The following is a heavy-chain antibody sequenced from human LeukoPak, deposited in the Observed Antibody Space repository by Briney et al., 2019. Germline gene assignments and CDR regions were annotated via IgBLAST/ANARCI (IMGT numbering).Heavy chain of an antibody. D-gene: IGHD3-10*01. CDR1: GGSFSGYY. Sequence: SETLSLTCAVYGGSFSGYYWSWIRQPPGKGLEWIGEINHSGSTNYNPSLKSRVTISVDTSKNQFSLKLSSVTAADTAVYYCARVGPVRGVTLSYYYYMDVWGKGTTVTVSS. J-gene: IGHJ6*03. CDR2: INHSGST. V-gene: IGHV4-34*01. CDR3: ARVGPVRGVTLSYYYYMDV.